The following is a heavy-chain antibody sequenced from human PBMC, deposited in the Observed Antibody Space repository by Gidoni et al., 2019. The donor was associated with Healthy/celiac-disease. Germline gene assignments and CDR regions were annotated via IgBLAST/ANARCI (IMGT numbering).Heavy chain of an antibody. CDR2: IYYSGST. CDR1: GGSISSYY. V-gene: IGHV4-59*01. Sequence: QVQLQESGPGLVKPSETLSLTCTVSGGSISSYYWSWIRQPPGKGLEWIGYIYYSGSTNYNPSLKSRVTISVDTSKNQFSLKLSSVTAADTAVYYCARGEVPAIRYGGIWFDPWGQGTLVTVSS. D-gene: IGHD2-2*01. J-gene: IGHJ5*02. CDR3: ARGEVPAIRYGGIWFDP.